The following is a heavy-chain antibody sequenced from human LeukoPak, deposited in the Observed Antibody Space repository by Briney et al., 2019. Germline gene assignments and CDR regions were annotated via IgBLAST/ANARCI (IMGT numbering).Heavy chain of an antibody. D-gene: IGHD3-22*01. CDR3: ARGLHSSLYDSSGYYPY. CDR2: ISGSGDRT. CDR1: GFTFSSSG. J-gene: IGHJ4*02. Sequence: GGSLRLSCAASGFTFSSSGMIWVRQAPGKGLEWVSAISGSGDRTYHADSVKGRLTIPRDNAKNSLYLQMKNLRAEDTAIYYCARGLHSSLYDSSGYYPYWGQGTLVTVSS. V-gene: IGHV3-23*01.